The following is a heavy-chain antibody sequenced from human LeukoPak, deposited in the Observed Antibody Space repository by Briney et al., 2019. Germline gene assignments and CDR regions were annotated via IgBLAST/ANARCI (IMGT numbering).Heavy chain of an antibody. CDR1: GLTFSSYA. Sequence: GGSLRLSCAASGLTFSSYAMSWGRLGPGKGLEWVSVVSVSGGSTYYADSEKNRFTITRDNTKNNPYQQKNSLRAEDAAAYYWAKDLGSGSYHYYYMDVWGKETTVTVSS. J-gene: IGHJ6*03. D-gene: IGHD3-10*01. V-gene: IGHV3-23*01. CDR3: AKDLGSGSYHYYYMDV. CDR2: VSVSGGST.